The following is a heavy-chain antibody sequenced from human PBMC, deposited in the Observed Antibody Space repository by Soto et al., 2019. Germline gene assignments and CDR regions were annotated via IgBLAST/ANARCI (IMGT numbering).Heavy chain of an antibody. D-gene: IGHD2-2*01. J-gene: IGHJ6*02. V-gene: IGHV1-46*01. CDR1: GYTFTSYY. CDR3: ASNAPDYYYYYGMDV. CDR2: INPSGGST. Sequence: ASVKVSCKASGYTFTSYYMHWVRQAPGQGLEWMGIINPSGGSTSYAQKFQGRVTMTRDTSTSTVYMELSSLRSEDTAVYYCASNAPDYYYYYGMDVWGQGTTVTVSS.